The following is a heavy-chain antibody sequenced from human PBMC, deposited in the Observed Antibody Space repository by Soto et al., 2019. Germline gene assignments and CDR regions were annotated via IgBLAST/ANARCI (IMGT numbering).Heavy chain of an antibody. V-gene: IGHV5-51*01. J-gene: IGHJ4*02. CDR3: ARHVLEMATTNRMGIDY. D-gene: IGHD3-3*02. CDR2: IYPGDSDT. Sequence: GESLKISCKGSGYSFTSYWIGWVRQMPGKGLEWMGIIYPGDSDTRYSPSFQGQVTISADKSISTAYLQWSSLKASDTAMYYCARHVLEMATTNRMGIDYWGQGTLVTVSS. CDR1: GYSFTSYW.